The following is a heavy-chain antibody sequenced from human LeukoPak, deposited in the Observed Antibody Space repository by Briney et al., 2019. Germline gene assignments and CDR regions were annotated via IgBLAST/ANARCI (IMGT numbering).Heavy chain of an antibody. J-gene: IGHJ6*03. Sequence: SVKVSCKASGGTFSSYAISWVRQAPGQGLEWMGGIIPIFGTANYAQKFQGRVTITTDESTSTAYMELSSLRSEDTAVYYCATSIAARPVYYYMDVWGKGTTVTVPS. CDR2: IIPIFGTA. V-gene: IGHV1-69*05. CDR1: GGTFSSYA. D-gene: IGHD6-6*01. CDR3: ATSIAARPVYYYMDV.